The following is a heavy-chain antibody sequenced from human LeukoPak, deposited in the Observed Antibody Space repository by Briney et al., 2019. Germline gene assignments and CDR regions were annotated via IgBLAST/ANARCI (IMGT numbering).Heavy chain of an antibody. D-gene: IGHD3-22*01. CDR3: ARSGYYYDSSGYYPDYYYYYGMDV. V-gene: IGHV1-18*04. CDR1: GYTFTSNY. Sequence: ASVKVSCKASGYTFTSNYIHWVRQAPGQGLEWMGWISAYNGNTNYAQKLQGRVTMTTDTSTSTAYMELRSLRSDDTAVYYCARSGYYYDSSGYYPDYYYYYGMDVWGQGTTVTVSS. J-gene: IGHJ6*02. CDR2: ISAYNGNT.